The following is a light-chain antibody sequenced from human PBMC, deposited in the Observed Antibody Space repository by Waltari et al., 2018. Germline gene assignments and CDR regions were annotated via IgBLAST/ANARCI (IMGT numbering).Light chain of an antibody. V-gene: IGKV1-39*01. Sequence: DIQMTQSPSSLSASVGDRVTITCRASQSISNFLNWYQQKPGEAPKLLIYSASTLQSGVPSRFSGSGSGTDFTLTISSLQIEDFATYYCQQSHSAPLAFGGGTRLEI. CDR1: QSISNF. CDR3: QQSHSAPLA. CDR2: SAS. J-gene: IGKJ4*01.